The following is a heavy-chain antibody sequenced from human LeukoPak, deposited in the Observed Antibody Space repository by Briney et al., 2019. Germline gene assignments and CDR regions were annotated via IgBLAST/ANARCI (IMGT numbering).Heavy chain of an antibody. CDR1: GGSISSYY. CDR3: ARVPGQVVPTTLYYYYYMDV. CDR2: IYYSGST. D-gene: IGHD2-2*01. J-gene: IGHJ6*03. V-gene: IGHV4-59*01. Sequence: SETLSLTCTVSGGSISSYYWSWIRQPPGKGLEWIGYIYYSGSTNYNPSLKSRVTISVDTSKNQFSLKLGSVTAADTAVYYCARVPGQVVPTTLYYYYYMDVWGKGTTVTVSS.